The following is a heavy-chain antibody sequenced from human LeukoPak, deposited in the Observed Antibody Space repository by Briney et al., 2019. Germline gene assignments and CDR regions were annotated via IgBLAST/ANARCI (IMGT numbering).Heavy chain of an antibody. CDR2: ISPNSGDT. V-gene: IGHV1-2*02. D-gene: IGHD2-15*01. Sequence: GASVKVSCKASGYTFNDYFLFWVRQAPGQGLEWMGWISPNSGDTIYAQKFQGRAMMTRDTSITTAYMELSSLTSDDTAVYYCAREGCSGGKCFNWFDPWGQGTLVTVSS. J-gene: IGHJ5*02. CDR1: GYTFNDYF. CDR3: AREGCSGGKCFNWFDP.